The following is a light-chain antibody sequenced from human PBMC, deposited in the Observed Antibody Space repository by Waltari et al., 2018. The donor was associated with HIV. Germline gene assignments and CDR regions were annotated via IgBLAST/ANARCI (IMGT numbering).Light chain of an antibody. CDR3: SSYTSSSTVV. V-gene: IGLV2-14*01. CDR1: SSDVGGYNS. CDR2: DVS. Sequence: QSALTQPASVSGSPGQSITISCTGTSSDVGGYNSVSWYQQHPGKAPNPMIFDVSNRSSGVFQRFSGSKSCNTGPLTNSGLQAEDEADYYCSSYTSSSTVVIGGGTKVTVL. J-gene: IGLJ2*01.